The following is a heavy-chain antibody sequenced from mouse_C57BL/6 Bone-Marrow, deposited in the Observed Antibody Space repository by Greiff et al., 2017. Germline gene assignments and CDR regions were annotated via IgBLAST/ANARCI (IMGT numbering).Heavy chain of an antibody. CDR3: AGRDYYGSSPFAY. CDR1: GYTFTSYT. D-gene: IGHD1-1*01. J-gene: IGHJ3*01. V-gene: IGHV1-4*01. Sequence: QVQLQQSGAELARPGASVKMSCKASGYTFTSYTMHWVKQRPGQGLAWIGYINPSSGYTKYNQKFKDKATLTADKSSSTAYMQLSSLTSEDSAVYYCAGRDYYGSSPFAYWGQGTLVTVSA. CDR2: INPSSGYT.